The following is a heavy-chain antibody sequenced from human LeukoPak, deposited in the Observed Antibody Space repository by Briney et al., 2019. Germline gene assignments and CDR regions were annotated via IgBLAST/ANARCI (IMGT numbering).Heavy chain of an antibody. V-gene: IGHV4-59*08. CDR3: ARGDGYNWAFDY. J-gene: IGHJ4*02. CDR2: IYYSGST. Sequence: PSETLSLTCTVSGGSISSYYWSWIRQPPGKGLEWIGYIYYSGSTYYNPSLKSRVTISVDTSKNQFSLNLSSLTAADTAVYYCARGDGYNWAFDYWGQGTLVTVSS. D-gene: IGHD5-24*01. CDR1: GGSISSYY.